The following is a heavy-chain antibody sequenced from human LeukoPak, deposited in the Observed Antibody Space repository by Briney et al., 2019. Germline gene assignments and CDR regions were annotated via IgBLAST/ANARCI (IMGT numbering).Heavy chain of an antibody. V-gene: IGHV4-39*01. Sequence: SETLSLTCNVSGGSIGGHTFYWDWIRQPPGKGLEWMATIYYNGNTFYNPSLKSRVAISIDMSKSQFSLHLSSVTAADTAIYYCARLTALAGHRGAFDIWGPGTMVTVPS. CDR1: GGSIGGHTFY. CDR3: ARLTALAGHRGAFDI. J-gene: IGHJ3*02. CDR2: IYYNGNT. D-gene: IGHD6-19*01.